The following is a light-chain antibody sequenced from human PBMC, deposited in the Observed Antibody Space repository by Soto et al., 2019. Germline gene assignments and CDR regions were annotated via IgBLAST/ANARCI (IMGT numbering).Light chain of an antibody. V-gene: IGLV1-44*01. CDR3: AAWDDSQNGPV. J-gene: IGLJ3*02. CDR2: STN. Sequence: QSVLTQPSSVSGTPGQRVTISCSGGSSNIGTSTVNWYHQVPGTAPKLLIYSTNQRPSGVPERFSGSTSGTSASLAINGLQSEDEGVFLCAAWDDSQNGPVFGGGTKLTVL. CDR1: SSNIGTST.